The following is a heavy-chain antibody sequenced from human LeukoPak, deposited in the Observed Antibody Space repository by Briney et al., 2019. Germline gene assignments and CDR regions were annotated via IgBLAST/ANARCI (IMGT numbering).Heavy chain of an antibody. CDR1: GYSFTNSW. CDR3: ATHLGYCSSTSCYSN. CDR2: IYPGDSDT. V-gene: IGHV5-51*01. J-gene: IGHJ4*02. D-gene: IGHD2-2*01. Sequence: GESLKISCKGSGYSFTNSWIAWVRQMPGKGLEWMGIIYPGDSDTRYSPSFQGQVTISADKSISTAYLQWSSLKASDTAMYYCATHLGYCSSTSCYSNWGQGTLVTVSS.